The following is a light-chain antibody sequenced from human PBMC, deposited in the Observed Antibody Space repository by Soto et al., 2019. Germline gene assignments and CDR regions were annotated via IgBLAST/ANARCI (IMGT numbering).Light chain of an antibody. Sequence: IQMTQSPSSLSASVGDRVTITCRASQSISKYVNWYQHKPGKVPKLLIYAASTLQSWVPSRFSGSGSGTDFTLTISSLQPEDVATYYCQKYNSAPLTFGGGTKVDIK. V-gene: IGKV1-27*01. J-gene: IGKJ4*01. CDR1: QSISKY. CDR3: QKYNSAPLT. CDR2: AAS.